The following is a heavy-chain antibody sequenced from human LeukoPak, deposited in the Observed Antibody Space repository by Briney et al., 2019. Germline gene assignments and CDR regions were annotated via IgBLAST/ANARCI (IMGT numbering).Heavy chain of an antibody. Sequence: PSGTLYLTCAVSGGSISSSNWWSWVRQTPGKGLEWIEEIYHSGNTNYNPSLKSRVTISIDNSNVQFSLKLSSVTAADTAIYYCARRLSGWTRGFDYWGRGTLVTVSS. D-gene: IGHD6-19*01. V-gene: IGHV4-4*02. CDR3: ARRLSGWTRGFDY. J-gene: IGHJ4*02. CDR1: GGSISSSNW. CDR2: IYHSGNT.